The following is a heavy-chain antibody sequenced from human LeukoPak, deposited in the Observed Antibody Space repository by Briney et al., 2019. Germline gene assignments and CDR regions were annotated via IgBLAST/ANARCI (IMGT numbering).Heavy chain of an antibody. Sequence: PSETLSLTCTVSGGSISSGGYYWSWIRQPPGKGLEWIGYIYHSGSTYYNPSLKSRVTISVDRSKNQFSLKLSSVTAADTAVYYCARAYGDLYFDYWGQGTLVTVSS. CDR2: IYHSGST. V-gene: IGHV4-30-2*01. D-gene: IGHD4-17*01. J-gene: IGHJ4*02. CDR1: GGSISSGGYY. CDR3: ARAYGDLYFDY.